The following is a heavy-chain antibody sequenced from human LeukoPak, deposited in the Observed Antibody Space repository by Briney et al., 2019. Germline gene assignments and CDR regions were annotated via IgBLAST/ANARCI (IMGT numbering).Heavy chain of an antibody. CDR3: ARGDYYYDNSASY. D-gene: IGHD3-22*01. V-gene: IGHV4-38-2*01. CDR1: GYSISSGYY. Sequence: SETLSLTCAVSGYSISSGYYWGWIRQPPGKGLEWIGSIYRSGSTYYNPSLKSRVTISVDTSKNQFSLNLNSVTAADTAVYYSARGDYYYDNSASYWGQGTQVTVSS. J-gene: IGHJ4*02. CDR2: IYRSGST.